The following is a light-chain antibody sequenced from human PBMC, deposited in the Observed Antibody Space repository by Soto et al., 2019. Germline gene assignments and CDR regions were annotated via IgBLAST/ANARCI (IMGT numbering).Light chain of an antibody. J-gene: IGLJ3*02. V-gene: IGLV2-8*01. Sequence: QSVLTQPPSASGSPGQSVTISCTGTSSDIGGYNYVSWYQQHPGKAPILIIYEVSKRPSGVPDRFSGSKSGNTASLTVSGLQAEDDADYYCTSYAGSNNLVFAGGTKLTVL. CDR2: EVS. CDR1: SSDIGGYNY. CDR3: TSYAGSNNLV.